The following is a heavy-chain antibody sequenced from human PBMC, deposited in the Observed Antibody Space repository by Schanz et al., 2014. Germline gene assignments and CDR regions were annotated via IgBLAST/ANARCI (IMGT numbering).Heavy chain of an antibody. D-gene: IGHD6-13*01. Sequence: QVQLVQSGAEVKNPGASVKVSCTASGYTFTSYDINWVRQAPGQGLEWMGRIIPSGGSTTYAQKFQGRVTMTRDTSTSTVYMELSSLRSEDTAVYYCARDGVDAAAGGNYWGQGTLVTVSS. J-gene: IGHJ4*02. CDR3: ARDGVDAAAGGNY. CDR2: IIPSGGST. V-gene: IGHV1-46*03. CDR1: GYTFTSYD.